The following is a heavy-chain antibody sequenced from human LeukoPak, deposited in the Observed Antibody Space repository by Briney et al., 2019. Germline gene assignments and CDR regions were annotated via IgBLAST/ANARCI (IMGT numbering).Heavy chain of an antibody. J-gene: IGHJ6*03. CDR2: MNPNSGNT. D-gene: IGHD1-26*01. V-gene: IGHV1-8*03. CDR1: GYTFTSYD. Sequence: ASVKVSCKASGYTFTSYDINWARQATGQGLEWMGWMNPNSGNTGYAQKFQGRVTITRNTSISTAYMELSSLRSEDTAVYYCARRGTRYYYYYMDVWGKGTTVTVSS. CDR3: ARRGTRYYYYYMDV.